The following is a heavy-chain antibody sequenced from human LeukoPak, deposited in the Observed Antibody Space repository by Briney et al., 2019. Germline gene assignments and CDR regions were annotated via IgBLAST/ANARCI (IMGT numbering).Heavy chain of an antibody. V-gene: IGHV1-24*01. Sequence: ASVKVSCKVSGYTLTELSMHWVRQAPGKGLEWMGGFDPEDGETIYAQKFQGRVTMTRDTSTSTVYMELSSLRSEDTAVYYCARDGHCSSTSCYGGVDYWGQGTLVTVSS. D-gene: IGHD2-2*01. J-gene: IGHJ4*02. CDR2: FDPEDGET. CDR1: GYTLTELS. CDR3: ARDGHCSSTSCYGGVDY.